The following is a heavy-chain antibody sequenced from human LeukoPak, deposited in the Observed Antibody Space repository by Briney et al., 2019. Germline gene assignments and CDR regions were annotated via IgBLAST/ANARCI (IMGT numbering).Heavy chain of an antibody. V-gene: IGHV4-59*12. J-gene: IGHJ4*02. D-gene: IGHD6-19*01. Sequence: SETLSLTCTVSGGSISGYYWSWIRQPPGKGLEWIGYIYYSGSTNYNPSLKSRVTMSVDTSKNQFSLKLSSVTAADTAVYYCARDLPVAGRLGFDYWGQGTLVSVSS. CDR2: IYYSGST. CDR3: ARDLPVAGRLGFDY. CDR1: GGSISGYY.